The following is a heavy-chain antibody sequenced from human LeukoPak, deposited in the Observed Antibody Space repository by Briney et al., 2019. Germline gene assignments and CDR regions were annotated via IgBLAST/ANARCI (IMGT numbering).Heavy chain of an antibody. CDR2: IKEDGSEK. CDR3: ARNWGYFDY. Sequence: GGSLRLSCAASGFSFSNYWMNWVRQAPGKGLEWVAVIKEDGSEKYYVDSMKGRFTISRDNAKNSLYLQMNSLRGEDTAVYHCARNWGYFDYWGQGTLVTVSS. D-gene: IGHD7-27*01. CDR1: GFSFSNYW. J-gene: IGHJ4*03. V-gene: IGHV3-7*01.